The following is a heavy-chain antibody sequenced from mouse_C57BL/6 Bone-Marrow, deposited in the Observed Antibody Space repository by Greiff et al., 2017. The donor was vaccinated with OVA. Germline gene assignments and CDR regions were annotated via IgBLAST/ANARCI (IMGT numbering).Heavy chain of an antibody. CDR1: GFTFSDYG. CDR3: ARVYYYGSSPPFAY. CDR2: ISSGSSTI. V-gene: IGHV5-17*01. D-gene: IGHD1-1*01. Sequence: EVHLVESGGGLVKPGGSLKLSCAASGFTFSDYGMHWVRQAPEKGLEWVAYISSGSSTIYYADTVKGRFTISRDNAKNTLFLQMTSLRSEDTAMYYCARVYYYGSSPPFAYWGQGTLVTVSA. J-gene: IGHJ3*01.